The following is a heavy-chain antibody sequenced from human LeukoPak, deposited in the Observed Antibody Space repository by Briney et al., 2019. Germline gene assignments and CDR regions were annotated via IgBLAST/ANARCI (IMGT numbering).Heavy chain of an antibody. CDR1: GGSISSYY. Sequence: SETLSLTCTVSGGSISSYYWSWIRQPPGKGLEWIGYIYYSGSTNYNPSLKSRATISVDTSKNQFSLKLSSVTAADTAVYYCARVTNSYDFWSGYYTESNWFDPWAREPWSPSPQ. J-gene: IGHJ5*02. CDR2: IYYSGST. D-gene: IGHD3-3*01. V-gene: IGHV4-59*01. CDR3: ARVTNSYDFWSGYYTESNWFDP.